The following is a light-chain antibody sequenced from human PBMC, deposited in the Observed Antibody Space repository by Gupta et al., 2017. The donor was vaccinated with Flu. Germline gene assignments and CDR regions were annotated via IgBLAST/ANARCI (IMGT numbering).Light chain of an antibody. J-gene: IGLJ2*01. CDR3: QSYDSSRKVV. CDR1: SSNIGAGYD. Sequence: QSVLTQPPSVSGAPGQRVTISCTGSSSNIGAGYDVHWYQQLPGTAPKLLTYGNSNRPSGVPDRFSGSKSGTSASLAITGRQAEEEADYYCQSYDSSRKVVFGGGTKLTVL. CDR2: GNS. V-gene: IGLV1-40*01.